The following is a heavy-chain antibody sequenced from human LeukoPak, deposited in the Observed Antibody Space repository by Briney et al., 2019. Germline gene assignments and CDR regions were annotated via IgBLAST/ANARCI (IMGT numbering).Heavy chain of an antibody. D-gene: IGHD2-2*01. Sequence: ASVKVSCKASGGTFSSYAISWVRQAPGQGLEWMGGIIPILGIANYAQNLQDRVTMTTDTSTSTAYMELRSLRSDDTAVYYCARVGANCSSSSCFDYWDQGTLVTVSS. V-gene: IGHV1-69*04. CDR2: IIPILGIA. CDR3: ARVGANCSSSSCFDY. J-gene: IGHJ4*02. CDR1: GGTFSSYA.